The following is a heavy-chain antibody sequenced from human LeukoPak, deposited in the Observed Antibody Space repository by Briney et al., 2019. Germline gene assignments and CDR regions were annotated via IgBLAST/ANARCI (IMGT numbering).Heavy chain of an antibody. Sequence: PSQTLSLTCIVSGGSIGSGGYYWSWIRQHPGKGLEWIGYIYYSGSSNYNPSLKSRVTISLDTSKNQFSLKLSSVTAADTAVYYCARNRYSSSPDFDYWGQGTLVTVSS. CDR3: ARNRYSSSPDFDY. CDR1: GGSIGSGGYY. CDR2: IYYSGSS. D-gene: IGHD6-13*01. V-gene: IGHV4-31*03. J-gene: IGHJ4*02.